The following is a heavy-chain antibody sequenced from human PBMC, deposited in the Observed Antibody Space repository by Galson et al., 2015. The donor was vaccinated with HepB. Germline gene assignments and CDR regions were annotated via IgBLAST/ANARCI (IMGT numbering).Heavy chain of an antibody. D-gene: IGHD3-9*01. J-gene: IGHJ4*02. CDR1: GYTFTSYA. CDR2: ISVYSGNT. Sequence: SVKVSCKVSGYTFTSYAIGWVRQAPGQGLEWMGWISVYSGNTDYAQKLRDRVTMTADTFTGTAYMELRSLRSDDPAVYYCARGGDYDLLTGYLYFDFWGQGSLVTVSS. V-gene: IGHV1-18*04. CDR3: ARGGDYDLLTGYLYFDF.